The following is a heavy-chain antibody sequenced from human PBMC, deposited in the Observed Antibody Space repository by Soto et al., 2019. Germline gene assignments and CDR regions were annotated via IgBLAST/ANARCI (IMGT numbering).Heavy chain of an antibody. J-gene: IGHJ5*02. Sequence: QVQLVQSGAEVKKPGASVKVSCKASGYTFTGYYMHWVRQAPGQGLEWMGWINPNSGGTNYAQKFQGWVTMTRDTSISTAYMELSRLRSDDTAVYYCARGLTIFGVFTLPFDPWGQGTLVTVSS. CDR2: INPNSGGT. D-gene: IGHD3-3*01. CDR3: ARGLTIFGVFTLPFDP. CDR1: GYTFTGYY. V-gene: IGHV1-2*04.